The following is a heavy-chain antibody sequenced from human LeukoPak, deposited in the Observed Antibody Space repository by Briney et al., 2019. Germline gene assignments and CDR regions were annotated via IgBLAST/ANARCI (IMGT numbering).Heavy chain of an antibody. J-gene: IGHJ6*02. V-gene: IGHV1-46*01. CDR1: GYTFTSYY. CDR2: INPSGGST. CDR3: ARVPRILEWLEVTAEIYGMDV. D-gene: IGHD3-3*01. Sequence: ASVKVSCKASGYTFTSYYMHWVRQAPGQGLEWMGIINPSGGSTSYAQKFQGRVTMTRDTSTSTAYMELSSLRSEDTAVYYCARVPRILEWLEVTAEIYGMDVWGQGTTVTVSS.